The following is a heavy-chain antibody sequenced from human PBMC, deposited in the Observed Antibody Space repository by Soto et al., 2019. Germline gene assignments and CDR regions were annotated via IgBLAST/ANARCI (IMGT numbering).Heavy chain of an antibody. D-gene: IGHD4-17*01. J-gene: IGHJ3*01. CDR1: GFIFSDSY. CDR3: AKILTVTSTTDAFDV. CDR2: IATRTTAI. Sequence: QVQLVESGGGLVKPGGSLRLSCAASGFIFSDSYMTWIRQAPGKGLEWISFIATRTTAIYYADSVKGRFTISRDDANNYLFLQMNSLRAEDTAVYYCAKILTVTSTTDAFDVWGQGTMVTVS. V-gene: IGHV3-11*01.